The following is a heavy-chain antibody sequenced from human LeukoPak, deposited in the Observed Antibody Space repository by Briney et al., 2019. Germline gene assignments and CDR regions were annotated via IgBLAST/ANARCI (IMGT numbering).Heavy chain of an antibody. V-gene: IGHV1-8*02. CDR2: MNPNSGNT. J-gene: IGHJ4*02. Sequence: PMASVKVSCKASGYTFSSHYMHWVRQATGQGLEWMGWMNPNSGNTGYAQKFQGRVTMTRNTSISTAYMELSSLRSEDTAVYYCARAGVADFDYWGQGTLVTVSS. CDR3: ARAGVADFDY. D-gene: IGHD6-19*01. CDR1: GYTFSSHY.